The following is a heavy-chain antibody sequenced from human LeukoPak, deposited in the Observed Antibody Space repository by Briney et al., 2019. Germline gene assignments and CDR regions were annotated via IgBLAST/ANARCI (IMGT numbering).Heavy chain of an antibody. CDR2: IYYSGST. D-gene: IGHD3-22*01. Sequence: SETLSLTCTVSGGSISSHYWSWLRQPPGKGLEWIGYIYYSGSTNYNPSLKSRVTISVDTSKNPFSLKLSSVTAADTAVYYCARAPFSYYYDSSGYYFDYWGQGTLVTVSS. V-gene: IGHV4-59*11. CDR1: GGSISSHY. J-gene: IGHJ4*02. CDR3: ARAPFSYYYDSSGYYFDY.